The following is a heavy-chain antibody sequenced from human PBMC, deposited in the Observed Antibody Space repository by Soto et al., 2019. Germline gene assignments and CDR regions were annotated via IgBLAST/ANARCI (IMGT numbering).Heavy chain of an antibody. Sequence: QVQLQESGPGLVKPSQTLSLTCTVSGGSISSGGYYWSWIRQHPGKGLEWIGYIYYSGSTYYNPSLKIRVTISVDTSKNPFSLKLSSVTAADTAVYYCARVTRMVRGVMMVYYFDYWGQGTLVTVSS. CDR2: IYYSGST. CDR1: GGSISSGGYY. J-gene: IGHJ4*02. CDR3: ARVTRMVRGVMMVYYFDY. V-gene: IGHV4-31*03. D-gene: IGHD3-10*01.